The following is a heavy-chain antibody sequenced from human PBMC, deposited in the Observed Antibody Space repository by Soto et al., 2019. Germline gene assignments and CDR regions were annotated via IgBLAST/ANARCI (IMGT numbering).Heavy chain of an antibody. Sequence: PSETLSLTCTVSGGSISSGGYYWSWIRQHPGKGLEWIGYIYYSGSTYYNPSLKSRVTISVDTSKNQFSLKLSSVTAADTAVYYCARASKVGATTSDPFDYWGQGTLVTVSS. D-gene: IGHD1-26*01. CDR2: IYYSGST. J-gene: IGHJ4*02. CDR3: ARASKVGATTSDPFDY. CDR1: GGSISSGGYY. V-gene: IGHV4-31*03.